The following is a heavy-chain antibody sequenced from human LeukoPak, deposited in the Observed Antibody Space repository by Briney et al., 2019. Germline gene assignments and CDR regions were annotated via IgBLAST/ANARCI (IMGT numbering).Heavy chain of an antibody. Sequence: GESLKISCKGSGYSFTSYWIGWVRQMPGKGLEWMGIIYPGDSDTRYSPSFQGQVTISVDKSISTAYLQWSGLKASDTAMYCCARRLEYCSGGSCYSNWFDPWGQGTLVTVSS. CDR1: GYSFTSYW. CDR3: ARRLEYCSGGSCYSNWFDP. V-gene: IGHV5-51*01. D-gene: IGHD2-15*01. CDR2: IYPGDSDT. J-gene: IGHJ5*02.